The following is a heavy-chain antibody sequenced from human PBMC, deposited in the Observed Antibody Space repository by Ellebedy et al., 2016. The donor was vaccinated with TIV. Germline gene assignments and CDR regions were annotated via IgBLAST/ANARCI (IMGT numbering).Heavy chain of an antibody. V-gene: IGHV1-18*04. CDR1: GYPFSSYG. CDR2: ISGNGANT. J-gene: IGHJ4*02. CDR3: ARDHGTKSVDY. Sequence: AASVKVSCKASGYPFSSYGMSWVRQAPGRGLEWMGWISGNGANTNYEQKFQGRVTMTADTSTSTIYMELRSLRSDDTAVYCCARDHGTKSVDYWGQGTLVTVSS.